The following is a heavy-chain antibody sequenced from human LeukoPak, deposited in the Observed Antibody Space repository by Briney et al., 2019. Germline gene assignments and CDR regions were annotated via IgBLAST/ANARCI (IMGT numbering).Heavy chain of an antibody. CDR2: IIPIFGTA. J-gene: IGHJ5*02. V-gene: IGHV1-69*13. CDR3: ARDLRFLEWLSQRHWFDP. D-gene: IGHD3-3*01. Sequence: SVKVSCKASGGTFSSYAISWVRQAPGQGLEWMGGIIPIFGTANYAQKFQGRVTITADESTSTAYMELGSLRSEDTAVYYCARDLRFLEWLSQRHWFDPWGQGTLVTVSS. CDR1: GGTFSSYA.